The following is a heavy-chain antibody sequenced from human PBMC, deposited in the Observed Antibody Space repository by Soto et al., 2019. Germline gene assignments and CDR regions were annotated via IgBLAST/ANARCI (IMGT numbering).Heavy chain of an antibody. J-gene: IGHJ6*02. V-gene: IGHV4-39*01. CDR3: VSSSSYYYYYGMDV. CDR1: GGPISSSSYY. D-gene: IGHD6-6*01. CDR2: IYYSGST. Sequence: QLQLQESGPGLVKPSETLSLTCTVSGGPISSSSYYWGWIRQPPGKGLEWIGSIYYSGSTYYNPSLKSRVTISVDTSKNQFSLKLSSVTAADTAVYYCVSSSSYYYYYGMDVWGQGTTVTVSS.